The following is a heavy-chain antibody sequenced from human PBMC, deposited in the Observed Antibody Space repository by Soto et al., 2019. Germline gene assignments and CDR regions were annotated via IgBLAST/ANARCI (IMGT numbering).Heavy chain of an antibody. CDR3: ARVIPGYYGMDV. Sequence: GGSLRLSCAASGFTFSSYWMHWVRQAPGKGLVWVSRINSDGSSTSYADSVKGRFTISRDNAKNTLYLQMNSLRAEDTAVYYCARVIPGYYGMDVWGQGTTVTSP. CDR1: GFTFSSYW. D-gene: IGHD2-2*02. V-gene: IGHV3-74*01. J-gene: IGHJ6*02. CDR2: INSDGSST.